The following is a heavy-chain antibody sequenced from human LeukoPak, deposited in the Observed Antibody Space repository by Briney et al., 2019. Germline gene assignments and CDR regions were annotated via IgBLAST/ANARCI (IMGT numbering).Heavy chain of an antibody. Sequence: SETLSLTCTVSGGSISSGSYYWSWIRQPAGKGLEWIGRIYTSGSTNYNPSLESRVTISVDTSKNQFSLKLSSVTAADTAVYYCARCDGWSGTSLDYWGQGTLVTVSS. V-gene: IGHV4-61*02. CDR1: GGSISSGSYY. CDR2: IYTSGST. J-gene: IGHJ4*02. CDR3: ARCDGWSGTSLDY. D-gene: IGHD1-7*01.